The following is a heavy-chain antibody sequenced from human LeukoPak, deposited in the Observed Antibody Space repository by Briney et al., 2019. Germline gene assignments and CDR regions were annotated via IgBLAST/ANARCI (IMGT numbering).Heavy chain of an antibody. Sequence: GGSLRLSCAASGLTFSTYFMNWVRQAPGKGLEWVSSISSTSYIYYADSVKGRFTISRDNAKNSVSLEMNSLRADDTAVYYCARQRFGSGSYYARGMDVWGQGTTVTVPS. CDR1: GLTFSTYF. J-gene: IGHJ6*02. V-gene: IGHV3-21*01. D-gene: IGHD3-10*01. CDR2: ISSTSYI. CDR3: ARQRFGSGSYYARGMDV.